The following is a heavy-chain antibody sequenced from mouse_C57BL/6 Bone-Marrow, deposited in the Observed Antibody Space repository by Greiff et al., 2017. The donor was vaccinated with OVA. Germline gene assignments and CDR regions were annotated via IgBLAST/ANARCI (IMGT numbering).Heavy chain of an antibody. V-gene: IGHV1-62-2*01. CDR1: GYTFTEYT. D-gene: IGHD1-1*01. Sequence: VQLQESGAELVKPGASVKLSCKASGYTFTEYTIHWVKQRPGQGLEWIGWFYPGSGSIKYNQKFKDKATLTADKSSSTAYMELSRLTSEDSAVYFCADHADYCSSNNWYIDDWGTGTTVTVSS. CDR2: FYPGSGSI. J-gene: IGHJ1*03. CDR3: ADHADYCSSNNWYIDD.